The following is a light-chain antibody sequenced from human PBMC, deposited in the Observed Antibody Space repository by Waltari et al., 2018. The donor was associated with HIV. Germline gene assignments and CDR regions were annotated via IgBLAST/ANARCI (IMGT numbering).Light chain of an antibody. CDR2: QDS. J-gene: IGLJ3*02. CDR3: AAWDDSLSGWV. Sequence: SYELTQPPSVSVSPGQTASITCSGDKLGDKYACWYQQKPGQSPVLVIYQDSKRPSGVRDRFSGSKSGTSASLAINDLRSEDEAEYHCAAWDDSLSGWVFGGGTNLTVL. V-gene: IGLV3-1*01. CDR1: KLGDKY.